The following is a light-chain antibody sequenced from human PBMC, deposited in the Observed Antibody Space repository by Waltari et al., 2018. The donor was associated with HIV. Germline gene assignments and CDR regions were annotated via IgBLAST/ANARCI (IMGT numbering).Light chain of an antibody. CDR3: VLYMGSGSWM. Sequence: TVVTQEPSFSVSPGGTVTLPCDLPSGSVSFLPHASGYQQTPGRTPRTLIYSTSTRSSGVPGRFSGSILGDKAALTITGAQADDESDYYCVLYMGSGSWMFGGGTKLTVL. V-gene: IGLV8-61*01. CDR1: SGSVSFLPH. J-gene: IGLJ3*02. CDR2: STS.